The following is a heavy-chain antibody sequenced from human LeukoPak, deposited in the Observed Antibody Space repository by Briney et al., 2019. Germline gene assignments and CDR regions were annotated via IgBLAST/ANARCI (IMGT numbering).Heavy chain of an antibody. CDR2: IYYSGST. J-gene: IGHJ4*02. CDR1: GGSISNYY. CDR3: ARIGWEQPAY. V-gene: IGHV4-59*01. Sequence: SETLSLTCTVSGGSISNYYWSWIRQPPGKGLEWIGYIYYSGSTNYNPSLKSRVTISVDTSKNQFSLKLTSVTAADTAVYYCARIGWEQPAYWGQGTLVTVSS. D-gene: IGHD1-26*01.